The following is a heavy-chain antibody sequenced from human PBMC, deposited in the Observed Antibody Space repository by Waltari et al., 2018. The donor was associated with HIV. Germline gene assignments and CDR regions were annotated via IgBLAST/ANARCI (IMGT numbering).Heavy chain of an antibody. V-gene: IGHV1-3*01. CDR1: GFIFISYG. J-gene: IGHJ6*02. CDR2: INPDNGNT. CDR3: ARDRLDYYDSSVNTAVRYIDYYYGMDV. D-gene: IGHD3-22*01. Sequence: QVQLGQSGAEVRKPGASVKVSCLAFGFIFISYGTPWARQAPGKRTRWMGWINPDNGNTKYSQKFQGRVTITRDTSASKVYMELSSLRSEDTALYYCARDRLDYYDSSVNTAVRYIDYYYGMDVWGQGTTVTVSS.